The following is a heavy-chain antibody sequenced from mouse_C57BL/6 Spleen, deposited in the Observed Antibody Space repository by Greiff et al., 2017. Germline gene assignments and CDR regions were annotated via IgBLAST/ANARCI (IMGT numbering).Heavy chain of an antibody. Sequence: VQLQQSGAELVRPGASVKLSCTASGFNIKDDYMHWVKQRPEQGLEWIGWLDPENGDTEYASKFLGKATITAYTSSNAAYLQLSRLTSEDTAVYYCTTGYYGSYYLDYWGQGTTLTGSS. CDR2: LDPENGDT. D-gene: IGHD1-1*01. CDR3: TTGYYGSYYLDY. V-gene: IGHV14-4*01. J-gene: IGHJ2*01. CDR1: GFNIKDDY.